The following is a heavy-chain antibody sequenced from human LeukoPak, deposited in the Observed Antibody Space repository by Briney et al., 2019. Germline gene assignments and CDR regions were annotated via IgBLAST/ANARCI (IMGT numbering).Heavy chain of an antibody. CDR3: ARDGRHRYYYDSSGFYGGWFDP. V-gene: IGHV1-2*02. Sequence: ASVKVSCKASGYSFTGNYMHWVRQAPGQGLEWMGWINPNSGDTNFAQKFQGRVTMTRDTSISTVYMELRSLRSDDTAVYYCARDGRHRYYYDSSGFYGGWFDPWGQGTLVTVSS. J-gene: IGHJ5*02. D-gene: IGHD3-22*01. CDR1: GYSFTGNY. CDR2: INPNSGDT.